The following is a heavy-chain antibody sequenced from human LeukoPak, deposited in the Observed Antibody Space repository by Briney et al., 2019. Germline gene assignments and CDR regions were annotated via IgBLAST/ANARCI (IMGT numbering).Heavy chain of an antibody. V-gene: IGHV3-30-3*01. CDR3: SRDLGNRGLNWVDP. Sequence: PGRSLRLSCAASGFTFSSYAMHWVRQAPGKGLEWVAVISYDGSNKYYADSVKGRFTISRDNSKNTLYLQMNSQRAEDTAVYYCSRDLGNRGLNWVDPLGQGTLVTGSS. J-gene: IGHJ5*02. CDR2: ISYDGSNK. CDR1: GFTFSSYA.